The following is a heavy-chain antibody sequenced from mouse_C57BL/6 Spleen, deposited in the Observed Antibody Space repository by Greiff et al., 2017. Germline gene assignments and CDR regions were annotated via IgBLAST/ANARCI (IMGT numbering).Heavy chain of an antibody. CDR3: ARRRDYDYDYAMDY. V-gene: IGHV1-75*01. D-gene: IGHD2-4*01. CDR2: IFPGSGST. Sequence: VQVVESGPELVKPGASVKISCKASGYTFTDYYINWVKQRPGQGLEWIGWIFPGSGSTYYNEKFKGKATLTVDKSSSTAYMLLSSLTSEDSAVYFCARRRDYDYDYAMDYWGQGTSVTVSS. CDR1: GYTFTDYY. J-gene: IGHJ4*01.